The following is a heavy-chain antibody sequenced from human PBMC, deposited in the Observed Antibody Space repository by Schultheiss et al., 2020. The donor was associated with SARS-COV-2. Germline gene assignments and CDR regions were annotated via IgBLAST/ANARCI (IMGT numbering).Heavy chain of an antibody. CDR3: ARPFPNGIDAFDI. CDR1: GFTFSSYS. J-gene: IGHJ3*02. CDR2: ISSSGSTI. D-gene: IGHD1-26*01. Sequence: GGSLRLSCAASGFTFSSYSMNWVRQAPGKGLEWVSYISSSGSTIYYADSVKGRFTISRDNAKNSLYLQMNSLRAEDTAVYYCARPFPNGIDAFDIWGQGTMVTVSS. V-gene: IGHV3-48*04.